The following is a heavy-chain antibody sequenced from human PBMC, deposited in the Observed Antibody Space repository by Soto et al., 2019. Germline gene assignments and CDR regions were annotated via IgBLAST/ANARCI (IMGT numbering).Heavy chain of an antibody. Sequence: EVQLLESGGGLVQPGGSLRLSCAASGFTFSSYAMSWVRQAPGKGLEWVSAISGSGGSTSYADSVKGRFTISRDNSKNTLYLQMNSLRADDTAVYYCAKVSQPYYDFWSGYSSYWGQGTLVTVSA. J-gene: IGHJ4*02. V-gene: IGHV3-23*01. D-gene: IGHD3-3*01. CDR2: ISGSGGST. CDR1: GFTFSSYA. CDR3: AKVSQPYYDFWSGYSSY.